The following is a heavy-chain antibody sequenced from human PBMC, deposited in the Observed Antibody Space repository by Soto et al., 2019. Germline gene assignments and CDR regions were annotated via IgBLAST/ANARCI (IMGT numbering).Heavy chain of an antibody. D-gene: IGHD2-2*01. CDR1: GYSFTSYW. V-gene: IGHV5-51*01. Sequence: PGESLKISCKGFGYSFTSYWIGWVRQMPGKGLEWMGIIYPGDSDTRYSPSFQGQVTISADKSISTAYLQWSSLKASDTAMYYCARQVIGDCSSTSCSPDYYYYYMDVWGKGTTVTVSS. CDR3: ARQVIGDCSSTSCSPDYYYYYMDV. CDR2: IYPGDSDT. J-gene: IGHJ6*03.